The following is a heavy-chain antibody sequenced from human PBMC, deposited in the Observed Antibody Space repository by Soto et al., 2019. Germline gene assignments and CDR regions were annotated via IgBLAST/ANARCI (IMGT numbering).Heavy chain of an antibody. V-gene: IGHV3-30-3*01. CDR1: GFTFSHYA. Sequence: QAQLVESGGGVVQPGRSLRLSCAASGFTFSHYAMHWVRQAPGKGLEWVAIISYDGSKKYYGDSVKGRFTISRDNSKNTLYLQMNSLRVEDTAVSYCARDVAGKNYFDPWGQGTPVTVSS. D-gene: IGHD1-7*01. CDR3: ARDVAGKNYFDP. CDR2: ISYDGSKK. J-gene: IGHJ5*02.